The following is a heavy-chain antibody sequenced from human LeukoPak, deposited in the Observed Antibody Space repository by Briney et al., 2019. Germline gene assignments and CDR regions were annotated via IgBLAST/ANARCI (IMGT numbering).Heavy chain of an antibody. V-gene: IGHV3-74*01. Sequence: GGSLRLSCAASGFIFSNYWMHWVRQAPGKGLMWVARIESDGSSTDYADSVKDRFTISRDNARNTLYLQMSSLRAEDTAVYYCTRDLLGIDYWGQGTLVTVSS. CDR1: GFIFSNYW. J-gene: IGHJ4*02. D-gene: IGHD1-26*01. CDR3: TRDLLGIDY. CDR2: IESDGSST.